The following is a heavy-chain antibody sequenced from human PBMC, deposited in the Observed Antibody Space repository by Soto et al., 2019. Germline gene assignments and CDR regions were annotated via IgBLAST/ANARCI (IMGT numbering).Heavy chain of an antibody. Sequence: ASVKVSCKASGYTFTSYAIHWVRQAPGQRLEGMGWINAGNGNTKYSQKFQDRVTITRDTSASTAYMELSSLRSEDTAVYYCARDLGGWPDYWGQGTLVTVSS. D-gene: IGHD6-19*01. CDR2: INAGNGNT. J-gene: IGHJ4*02. CDR1: GYTFTSYA. V-gene: IGHV1-3*01. CDR3: ARDLGGWPDY.